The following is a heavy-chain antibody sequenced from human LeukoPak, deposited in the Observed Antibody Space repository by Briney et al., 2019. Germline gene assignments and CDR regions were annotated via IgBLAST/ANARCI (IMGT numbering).Heavy chain of an antibody. CDR3: ARESYGSGRVDY. Sequence: SETLSLTCTVSGDSISGYYWSWIRQPPGKGLEWIGEINHSGSTNYNPSLKSRVTISVDTSKNQFSLKLSSVTAADTAVYYCARESYGSGRVDYWGQGTLVTVSS. V-gene: IGHV4-34*01. CDR1: GDSISGYY. J-gene: IGHJ4*02. D-gene: IGHD3-10*01. CDR2: INHSGST.